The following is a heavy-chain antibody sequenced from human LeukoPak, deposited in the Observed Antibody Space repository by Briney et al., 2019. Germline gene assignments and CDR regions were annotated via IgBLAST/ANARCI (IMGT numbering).Heavy chain of an antibody. J-gene: IGHJ4*02. V-gene: IGHV3-49*03. Sequence: GGSLRPSCPASGFTFGDYAMSCFRHAPRKGLEWVGFIRSKAYGGTTEYAASVKGRFTISRDDSNSIAYLQMNSLKTEDTAVYYCTRPYSGSYYGLGRTQNWGQGTLVTVSS. CDR3: TRPYSGSYYGLGRTQN. CDR2: IRSKAYGGTT. CDR1: GFTFGDYA. D-gene: IGHD1-26*01.